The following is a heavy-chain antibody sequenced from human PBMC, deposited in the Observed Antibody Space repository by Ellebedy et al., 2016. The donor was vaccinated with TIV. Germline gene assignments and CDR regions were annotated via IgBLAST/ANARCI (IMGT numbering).Heavy chain of an antibody. Sequence: ASVKVSXXASGGTFSSYGISWVRQAPGQGLEWMGWISAYNGNTNYAQKLQGRVTMTTDTSTSTAYMELRSLRSDDTAVYYCARNIVVVPAAMPEGDDYWGQGTLVTVSS. V-gene: IGHV1-18*01. CDR2: ISAYNGNT. CDR3: ARNIVVVPAAMPEGDDY. D-gene: IGHD2-2*01. CDR1: GGTFSSYG. J-gene: IGHJ4*02.